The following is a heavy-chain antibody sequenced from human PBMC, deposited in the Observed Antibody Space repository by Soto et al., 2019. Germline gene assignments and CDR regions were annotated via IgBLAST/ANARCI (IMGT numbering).Heavy chain of an antibody. CDR1: GLTFSSYW. D-gene: IGHD6-19*01. CDR2: ISTDGSVT. CDR3: ARAPYSSGWWAFDY. V-gene: IGHV3-74*01. J-gene: IGHJ4*02. Sequence: EVQLVESGGGLVQPGGSLRLSCAASGLTFSSYWMHWVRQAPGKGLVWVSRISTDGSVTTYADSVKGRFTISRDNAKNTLYLQMNSLRTADTAVYYCARAPYSSGWWAFDYWGQGTLVTVSS.